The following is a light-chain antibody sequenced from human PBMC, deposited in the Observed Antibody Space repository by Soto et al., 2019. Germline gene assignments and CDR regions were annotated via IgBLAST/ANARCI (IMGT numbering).Light chain of an antibody. CDR2: KAS. Sequence: ILMTQSPSTLSGSVGDRVTITCRASQTIISWLAWYQQKPGKAPKLLIYKASTLTSGVPSRLSGSGSGTEFTVTISSLQPDDFATYYCQHYNSYSEEVGQGTKVDIK. CDR3: QHYNSYSEE. CDR1: QTIISW. V-gene: IGKV1-5*03. J-gene: IGKJ1*01.